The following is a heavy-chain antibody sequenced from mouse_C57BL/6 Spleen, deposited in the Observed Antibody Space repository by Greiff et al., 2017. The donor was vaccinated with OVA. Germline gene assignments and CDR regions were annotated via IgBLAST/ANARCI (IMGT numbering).Heavy chain of an antibody. CDR2: IWSDGST. J-gene: IGHJ4*01. CDR3: ARQTEKGYYAMDY. Sequence: VKLMESGPGLVAPSQSLSITCTVSGFSLTSYGVHWVRQPPGKGLEWLVVIWSDGSTTYNSALKSRLSISKDNSKSQVFLKMNSLQTDDTAMYYCARQTEKGYYAMDYWGQGTSVTVSS. D-gene: IGHD3-2*01. V-gene: IGHV2-6-1*01. CDR1: GFSLTSYG.